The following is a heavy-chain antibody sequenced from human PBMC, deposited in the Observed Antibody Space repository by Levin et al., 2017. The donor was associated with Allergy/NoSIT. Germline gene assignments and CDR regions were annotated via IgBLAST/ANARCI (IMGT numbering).Heavy chain of an antibody. CDR1: GGSISSSSYY. CDR3: ARGSGSYDNWFDP. D-gene: IGHD1-26*01. V-gene: IGHV4-39*01. J-gene: IGHJ5*02. Sequence: SQTLSLTCTVSGGSISSSSYYWGWIRQPPGKGLEWIGSIYYSGSTYYNPSLKSRVTISVDTSKNQFSLKLSSVTAADTAVYYCARGSGSYDNWFDPWGQGTLVTVSS. CDR2: IYYSGST.